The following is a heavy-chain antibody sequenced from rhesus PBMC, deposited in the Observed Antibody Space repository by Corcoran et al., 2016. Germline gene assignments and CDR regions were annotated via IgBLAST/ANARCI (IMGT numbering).Heavy chain of an antibody. CDR3: VRTVGTVTHWYFDL. Sequence: QVRLQESGPGLVKPSETLSLTCPVSGGSISSPNWSSWFRQPPGKRLEWMGKIAGSSGATYYNPSLKSRVTISTDTSKNQFSLKLSSVTAADTAVYYCVRTVGTVTHWYFDLWGPGTPITISS. CDR2: IAGSSGAT. V-gene: IGHV4-65*02. CDR1: GGSISSPNW. J-gene: IGHJ2*01. D-gene: IGHD5-24*01.